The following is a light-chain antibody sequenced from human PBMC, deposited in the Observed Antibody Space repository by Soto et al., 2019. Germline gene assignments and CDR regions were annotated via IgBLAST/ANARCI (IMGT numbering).Light chain of an antibody. Sequence: EIVLTQSPGTLSSSPGERATLSCRASQSISSNYLAWYQQTPGQAPRLLIYDASGRAAGIPDRFSGSGSGTDFTLTISRLEPEDFGVYYCQQYGGSPRTFGQGTKVDIK. V-gene: IGKV3-20*01. CDR1: QSISSNY. CDR2: DAS. CDR3: QQYGGSPRT. J-gene: IGKJ1*01.